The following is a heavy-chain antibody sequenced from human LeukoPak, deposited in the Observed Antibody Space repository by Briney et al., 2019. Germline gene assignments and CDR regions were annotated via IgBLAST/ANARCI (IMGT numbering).Heavy chain of an antibody. D-gene: IGHD3-3*01. J-gene: IGHJ5*02. CDR1: GGTFSSYA. V-gene: IGHV1-69*05. CDR2: IIPIFVTT. CDR3: ARGVVSDNWFDP. Sequence: GASVKVSCKASGGTFSSYALSWVRQAPGQGLEWMGGIIPIFVTTNYAQKFQGRVTITTDESTSTAYMELSSLTSEDTAVYYCARGVVSDNWFDPWGQGTLVTVSS.